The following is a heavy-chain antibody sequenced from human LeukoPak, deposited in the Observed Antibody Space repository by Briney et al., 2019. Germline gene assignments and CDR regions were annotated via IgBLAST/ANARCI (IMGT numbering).Heavy chain of an antibody. D-gene: IGHD3-16*02. Sequence: GESLKISCKGSGYGLTSFWIGWVRQVPGKGLEWMGIIHPRDSDIRYNPPFQGQVTISADKSISTAYLQWNSLKASDTAMYYCARMIGLGEVSPYFDYWGQGSLVTVSS. CDR1: GYGLTSFW. V-gene: IGHV5-51*01. CDR2: IHPRDSDI. CDR3: ARMIGLGEVSPYFDY. J-gene: IGHJ4*02.